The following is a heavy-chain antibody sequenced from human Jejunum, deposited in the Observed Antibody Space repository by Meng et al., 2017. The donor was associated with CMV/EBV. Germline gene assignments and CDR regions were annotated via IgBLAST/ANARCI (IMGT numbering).Heavy chain of an antibody. J-gene: IGHJ4*02. CDR1: GYTFTHHG. CDR2: ISCYNGDT. D-gene: IGHD6-19*01. V-gene: IGHV1-18*01. Sequence: QRQLVQSGAEVKKPGVSVRVSCKASGYTFTHHGISWIRQAPGQGLEWMGWISCYNGDTNYAQKLQGRVTMTTDTSTNTAYMDLRGLRSDDTAVYYCARDPSNTSGRYAYFDYWGQGTLVTVSS. CDR3: ARDPSNTSGRYAYFDY.